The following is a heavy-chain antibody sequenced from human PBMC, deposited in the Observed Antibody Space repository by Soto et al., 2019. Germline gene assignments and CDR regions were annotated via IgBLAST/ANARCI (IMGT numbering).Heavy chain of an antibody. CDR3: ARVVAVADPSDAFDS. D-gene: IGHD6-19*01. V-gene: IGHV1-2*04. CDR2: INPNSGGT. Sequence: ASVKVSCKASGYTFTGYYMHWVRQAPGQGLEWMGWINPNSGGTNYAQKFQGWVTMTRDTSISTAYMELSRLRSDDTAVYYCARVVAVADPSDAFDSWGQGTMVTVSS. CDR1: GYTFTGYY. J-gene: IGHJ3*02.